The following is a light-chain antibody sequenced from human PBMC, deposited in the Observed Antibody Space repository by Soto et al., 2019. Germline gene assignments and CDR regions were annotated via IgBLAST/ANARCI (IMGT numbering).Light chain of an antibody. CDR1: QSISGW. Sequence: DIQMTQSPYTLSASVGDRVTITCRASQSISGWLAWYQQKPGKAPKLLIYDASSLESGVPSRFSGSGSGTEFTLTISRLQPDDFAVYYCHQRQSWPRTFGQGTKVDIK. J-gene: IGKJ1*01. CDR2: DAS. CDR3: HQRQSWPRT. V-gene: IGKV1-5*01.